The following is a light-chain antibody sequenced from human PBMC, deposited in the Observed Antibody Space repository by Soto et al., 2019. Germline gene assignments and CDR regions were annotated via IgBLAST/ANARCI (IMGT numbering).Light chain of an antibody. Sequence: EIVLTQSPGTLSLSPGERATLSCRASQSVGSNLLAWYQQKPGQAPRLLISGASTRATGIPAWFSGSGSGTEFTLTISSLQSEDFAVYYCQQYSNWPRTFGQGTKVDIK. CDR1: QSVGSN. CDR2: GAS. CDR3: QQYSNWPRT. V-gene: IGKV3-15*01. J-gene: IGKJ1*01.